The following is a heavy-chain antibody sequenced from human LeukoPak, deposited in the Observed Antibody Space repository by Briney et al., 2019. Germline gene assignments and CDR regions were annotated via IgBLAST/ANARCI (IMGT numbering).Heavy chain of an antibody. CDR1: GYTFTSYG. D-gene: IGHD3-22*01. Sequence: GASVKVSCKASGYTFTSYGISWVRQAPGQGLEWMGGIIPIFGTANYAQKFQGRVTITADESTSTAYMELSSLRSEDTAVYYCAVYYDSSGYYEEHYFDYWGQGTLVTVSS. CDR3: AVYYDSSGYYEEHYFDY. CDR2: IIPIFGTA. V-gene: IGHV1-69*13. J-gene: IGHJ4*02.